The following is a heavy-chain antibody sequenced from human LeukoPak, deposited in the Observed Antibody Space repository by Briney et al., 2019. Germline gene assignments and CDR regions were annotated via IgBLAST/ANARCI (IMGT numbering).Heavy chain of an antibody. CDR2: IIPIFGTA. CDR3: ARDGERITIFGVVD. Sequence: SVKVSCKASGGTFSGYAISWVRQAPGQGLEWMGGIIPIFGTANYAQKFQGRVTITADESTSTAYMELSSLRSEDTAVYYCARDGERITIFGVVDWGQGTLVTVSS. CDR1: GGTFSGYA. V-gene: IGHV1-69*01. D-gene: IGHD3-3*01. J-gene: IGHJ4*02.